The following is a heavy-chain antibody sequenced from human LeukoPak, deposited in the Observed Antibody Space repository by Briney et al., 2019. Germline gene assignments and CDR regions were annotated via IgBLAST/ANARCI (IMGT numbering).Heavy chain of an antibody. V-gene: IGHV3-64D*06. CDR3: VKGTYTAAH. D-gene: IGHD1-14*01. J-gene: IGHJ4*02. CDR2: ISRSGDSI. CDR1: GFTFSSYA. Sequence: QPGGSLRLSCSASGFTFSSYAMHWVRQALGKGLEYVSAISRSGDSIYYADSVKGRISISRDNSKNTLYLQMSSLRAEDTAVYYCVKGTYTAAHWGQGTLVTVSS.